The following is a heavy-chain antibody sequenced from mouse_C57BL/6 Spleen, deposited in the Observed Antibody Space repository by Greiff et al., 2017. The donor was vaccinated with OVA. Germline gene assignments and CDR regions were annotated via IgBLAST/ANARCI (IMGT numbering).Heavy chain of an antibody. D-gene: IGHD1-1*01. CDR3: ARVAVLAPYYAVDY. V-gene: IGHV1-42*01. CDR1: GYSFTGYY. J-gene: IGHJ4*01. CDR2: INPSTGGT. Sequence: VQLQQSGPELVKPGASVKISCKASGYSFTGYYMNWVKQSPEKSLEWIGEINPSTGGTTYNQKFTAKATLTVDKSSSTAYMQLKSLTSEDSADYNCARVAVLAPYYAVDYWGQGTSVTVSS.